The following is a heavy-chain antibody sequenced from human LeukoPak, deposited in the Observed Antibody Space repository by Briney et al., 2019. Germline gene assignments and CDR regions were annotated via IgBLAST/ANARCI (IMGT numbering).Heavy chain of an antibody. CDR2: IIPILGIA. CDR1: GGTFSSYA. Sequence: GASVKVSCKASGGTFSSYAISWVRQAPGQGLEWMGRIIPILGIANYAQKFQGRVTITADKSTSTAYMELSSLRSEDTAVYYCARPNYYDSSGYYDAFDIWGQGTMVTVSS. D-gene: IGHD3-22*01. CDR3: ARPNYYDSSGYYDAFDI. J-gene: IGHJ3*02. V-gene: IGHV1-69*04.